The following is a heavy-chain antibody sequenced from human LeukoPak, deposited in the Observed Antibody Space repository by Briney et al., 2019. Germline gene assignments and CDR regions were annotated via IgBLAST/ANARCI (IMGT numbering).Heavy chain of an antibody. D-gene: IGHD3-10*01. J-gene: IGHJ5*02. CDR3: ARHQRGPGGYYSPGPPLNWFDP. CDR1: GGSISSYY. CDR2: IYYSGST. V-gene: IGHV4-59*08. Sequence: SETLSLTCTVSGGSISSYYWSWIRQPPGKGLEWIGYIYYSGSTKYNPSLKSRITISVDTAKNQFSLKLNSVTAADTAVYYCARHQRGPGGYYSPGPPLNWFDPWGQGTLVTVSS.